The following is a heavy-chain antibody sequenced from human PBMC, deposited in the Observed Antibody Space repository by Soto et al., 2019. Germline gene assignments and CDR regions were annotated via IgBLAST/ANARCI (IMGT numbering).Heavy chain of an antibody. D-gene: IGHD2-21*01. V-gene: IGHV1-69*02. J-gene: IGHJ6*03. Sequence: QVQLVQSGAELKKPGSSVKVSCEASGGSFISYSFTWVRQAPGQGLEWMGRIIPIQGKANYALKFQERVTITADRSTRTAYMELRSLRPEDTAVYYCAKSLLFVDHAYMDVWGKGTTVTVSS. CDR1: GGSFISYS. CDR3: AKSLLFVDHAYMDV. CDR2: IIPIQGKA.